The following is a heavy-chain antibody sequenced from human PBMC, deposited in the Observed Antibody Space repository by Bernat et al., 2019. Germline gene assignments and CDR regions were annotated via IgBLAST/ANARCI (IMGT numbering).Heavy chain of an antibody. J-gene: IGHJ4*02. CDR3: ARTRDGSYDY. V-gene: IGHV3-30*07. D-gene: IGHD5-24*01. CDR1: GFTFSSYA. CDR2: ISYDGSNK. Sequence: QVQLVESGGGVVQPGRSLRLSCAASGFTFSSYAMHWVRQAPGKGLEWVAVISYDGSNKYYADSVKGRFTISRDNSKNTLYLQMNSLRVEDTAVYYCARTRDGSYDYWGQGTLVTVSS.